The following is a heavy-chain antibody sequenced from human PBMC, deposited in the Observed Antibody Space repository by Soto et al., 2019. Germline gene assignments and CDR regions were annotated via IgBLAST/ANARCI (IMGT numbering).Heavy chain of an antibody. CDR2: ISYDGSNK. Sequence: QVHLVESGGGMIQPGRSLRLSCAASGFTFSNYGMHWVRQAPGKGLEWVAGISYDGSNKYYVDSVKGRFTLSRDNSKNTLSLQMISLRDEDTAVYYCAKDLDVVVVVSATRGMDVWDQGTTVTVSS. J-gene: IGHJ6*02. D-gene: IGHD2-15*01. CDR1: GFTFSNYG. V-gene: IGHV3-30*18. CDR3: AKDLDVVVVVSATRGMDV.